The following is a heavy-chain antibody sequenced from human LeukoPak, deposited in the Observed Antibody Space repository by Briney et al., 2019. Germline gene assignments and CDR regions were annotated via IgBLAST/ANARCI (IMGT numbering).Heavy chain of an antibody. CDR2: IVVGSGNT. J-gene: IGHJ4*02. V-gene: IGHV1-58*01. Sequence: SVKVSCKASGFTFTSSAVQWVRQARGQRLEWIGWIVVGSGNTNYAQKFQERVTITRDMSTSTAYMELSSLRSEDTAVYYCAALTGDHSYYFDYWGQGTLVTVSS. D-gene: IGHD7-27*01. CDR1: GFTFTSSA. CDR3: AALTGDHSYYFDY.